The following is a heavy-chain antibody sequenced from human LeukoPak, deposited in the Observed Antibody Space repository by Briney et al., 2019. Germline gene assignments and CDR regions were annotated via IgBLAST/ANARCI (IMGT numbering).Heavy chain of an antibody. CDR1: GYTFTSYY. CDR3: ARDLVLLWFGELTAWGRVFDY. D-gene: IGHD3-10*01. CDR2: INPSGGST. Sequence: ASVKVSCKASGYTFTSYYMHWVRQAPGQGLEWMGIINPSGGSTSYAQKFQGRVTMTRDMSTSTVYMELSSLRSDDTAVYYCARDLVLLWFGELTAWGRVFDYWGQGTLVTVSS. V-gene: IGHV1-46*01. J-gene: IGHJ4*02.